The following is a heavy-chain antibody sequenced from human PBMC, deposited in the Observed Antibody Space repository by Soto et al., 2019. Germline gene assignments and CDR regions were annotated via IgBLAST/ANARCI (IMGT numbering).Heavy chain of an antibody. CDR1: GGSISSYY. CDR3: ARRQEGIAAAGAYYYYYMDV. D-gene: IGHD6-13*01. V-gene: IGHV4-59*08. CDR2: IYYSGST. J-gene: IGHJ6*03. Sequence: QVQLQESGPGLVKPSETLSLTCTVSGGSISSYYWSWIRQPPGKGLEWIGYIYYSGSTNYNPSLMSRVTISVDTSKNQFSLKLSSVTAADTAVYYCARRQEGIAAAGAYYYYYMDVWGKGTTVTVSS.